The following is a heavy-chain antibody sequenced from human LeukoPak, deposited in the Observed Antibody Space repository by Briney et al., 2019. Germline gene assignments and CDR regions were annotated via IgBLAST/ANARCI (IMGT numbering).Heavy chain of an antibody. J-gene: IGHJ4*02. Sequence: SETLSLTCIVSGYSISSDYFWGLVRQPPGKGLEWIGSIFHSGSTNYNPSLKSRVTISVDTSKNQFSLKLSSVTAADTAVYYCARGGKWSGSYPHDWGQGTLVTVSS. CDR3: ARGGKWSGSYPHD. CDR2: IFHSGST. CDR1: GYSISSDYF. V-gene: IGHV4-38-2*02. D-gene: IGHD1-26*01.